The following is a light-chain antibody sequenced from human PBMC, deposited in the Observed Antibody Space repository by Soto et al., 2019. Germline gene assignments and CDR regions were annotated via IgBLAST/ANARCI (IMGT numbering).Light chain of an antibody. CDR2: RAS. CDR1: QNIYYN. CDR3: QQYGSSPGT. V-gene: IGKV3-20*01. Sequence: ITQSPATVSVSPGESATLSCRASQNIYYNVAWYQQRPGQAPRLLIYRASTRATGIPDRFSGSGSGTDFTLTISRLEPEDFAVYYCQQYGSSPGTFGQGTKVDIK. J-gene: IGKJ1*01.